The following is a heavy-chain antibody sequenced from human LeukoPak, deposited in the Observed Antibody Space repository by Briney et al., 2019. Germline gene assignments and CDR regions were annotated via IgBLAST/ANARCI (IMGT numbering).Heavy chain of an antibody. CDR3: ARDYYDGVHYDDEFVEL. Sequence: GGSLRLSCAASGFTFSSYAMHWVRQAPGKGLEYVSAISSNGGSTYYANSVKGRFTISRDNAKNSLYLQMNSLRAEDTAVYYCARDYYDGVHYDDEFVELWGQGTLLTVSS. CDR1: GFTFSSYA. CDR2: ISSNGGST. J-gene: IGHJ4*02. V-gene: IGHV3-64*01. D-gene: IGHD3-22*01.